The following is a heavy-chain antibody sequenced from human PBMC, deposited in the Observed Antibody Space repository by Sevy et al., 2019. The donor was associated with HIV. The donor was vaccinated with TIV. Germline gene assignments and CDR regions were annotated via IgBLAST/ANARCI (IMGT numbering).Heavy chain of an antibody. Sequence: ASVKVSCKASGYTFTSYYMHWVRQAPGQGLEWMGIINPSGGSTSYAQKFQGRVTMTRDTSTSTVYMELSSLRSEDTAVYYCARDREPGGAGQLLPTAYYYYGMDVWGQGTTVTVSS. D-gene: IGHD2-2*01. J-gene: IGHJ6*02. V-gene: IGHV1-46*01. CDR3: ARDREPGGAGQLLPTAYYYYGMDV. CDR2: INPSGGST. CDR1: GYTFTSYY.